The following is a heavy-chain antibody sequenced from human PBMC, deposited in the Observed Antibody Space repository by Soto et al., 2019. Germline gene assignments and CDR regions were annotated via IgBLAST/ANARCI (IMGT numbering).Heavy chain of an antibody. Sequence: EVQLLESGGGLVQPGGSLRLSCAASGFTFSSYAMSWVRQAPGKGLEWVSAISGSGGSTYYADSVKGRFTISRDNSKNTLYLQMNSLRAEDTAVYYCAKDRPLPSTRYSYGYAIDYWGQGTLVTVSS. CDR1: GFTFSSYA. D-gene: IGHD5-18*01. J-gene: IGHJ4*02. V-gene: IGHV3-23*01. CDR3: AKDRPLPSTRYSYGYAIDY. CDR2: ISGSGGST.